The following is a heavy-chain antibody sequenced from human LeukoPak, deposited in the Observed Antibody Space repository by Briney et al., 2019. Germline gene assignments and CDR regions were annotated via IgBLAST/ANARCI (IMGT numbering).Heavy chain of an antibody. CDR2: IYHSGST. Sequence: SETLSLTCAVSGGSISSGGYSWSWIRQPPGKGLEWIGYIYHSGSTYYNPSLKSRVTISVDRSKNQFSLKLSTVTAADTAVYYCARGYEGNYCYYFGMDVWGKGTTVTVSS. CDR1: GGSISSGGYS. J-gene: IGHJ6*04. D-gene: IGHD1-1*01. CDR3: ARGYEGNYCYYFGMDV. V-gene: IGHV4-30-2*01.